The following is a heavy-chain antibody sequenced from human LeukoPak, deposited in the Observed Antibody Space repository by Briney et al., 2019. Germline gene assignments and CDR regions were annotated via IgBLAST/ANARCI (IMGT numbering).Heavy chain of an antibody. Sequence: PGGSLRLSCAASGFTVSSNYMSWVRQAPGKGLEWVSVIYSGGSTYYADSVKGRFTISRDNSKNTLYLQMNSLRAEDTAVYYCARAVRGATWTSYYFDDWGQGTLVTVSS. D-gene: IGHD1-26*01. J-gene: IGHJ4*02. V-gene: IGHV3-53*01. CDR3: ARAVRGATWTSYYFDD. CDR2: IYSGGST. CDR1: GFTVSSNY.